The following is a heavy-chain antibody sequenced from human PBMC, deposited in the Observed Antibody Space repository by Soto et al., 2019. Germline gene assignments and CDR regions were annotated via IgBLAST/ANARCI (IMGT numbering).Heavy chain of an antibody. Sequence: ASVKVSCTASGYTFTGYYMHWVRQAPGQGLEWMGWINPNSGGTNYAQKFQGWVTMTRDTSISTAYMELSRLRSDDTAVYYCARGYYYDSSGYYYVALQPYDAFDVWGQGTMVTVSS. J-gene: IGHJ3*01. V-gene: IGHV1-2*04. CDR1: GYTFTGYY. D-gene: IGHD3-22*01. CDR2: INPNSGGT. CDR3: ARGYYYDSSGYYYVALQPYDAFDV.